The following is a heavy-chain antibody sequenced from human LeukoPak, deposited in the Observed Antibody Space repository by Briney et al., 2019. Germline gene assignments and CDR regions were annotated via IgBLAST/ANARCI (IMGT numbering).Heavy chain of an antibody. CDR2: ISSSSSYV. D-gene: IGHD7-27*01. CDR1: GFTFSSYS. V-gene: IGHV3-21*01. Sequence: SGGSLRLSCAASGFTFSSYSMNWVRQAPGKGLEWVSSISSSSSYVYYADSAKGRFTISRDNAKNSLYLQMNSLRAEDTAVYYCARKNWGDYWGQGTLVTVSS. CDR3: ARKNWGDY. J-gene: IGHJ4*02.